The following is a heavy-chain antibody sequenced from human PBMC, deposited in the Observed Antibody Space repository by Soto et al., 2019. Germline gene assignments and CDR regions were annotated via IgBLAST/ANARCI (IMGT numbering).Heavy chain of an antibody. CDR3: ARTYYDFWSGLYGMDV. J-gene: IGHJ6*02. CDR2: TSHDGVT. D-gene: IGHD3-3*01. Sequence: PSETLSLTCAVSSGSIDNIYWWSWVRQSPGKGLEWIGETSHDGVTNYNPSLKSRVTISVDTSKNQFSLKLSSVTAADTAVYYCARTYYDFWSGLYGMDVWGQGTTVTVSS. CDR1: SGSIDNIYW. V-gene: IGHV4-4*02.